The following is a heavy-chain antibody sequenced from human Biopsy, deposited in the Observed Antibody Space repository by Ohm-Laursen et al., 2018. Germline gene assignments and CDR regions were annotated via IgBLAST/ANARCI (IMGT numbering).Heavy chain of an antibody. D-gene: IGHD6-19*01. J-gene: IGHJ2*01. V-gene: IGHV4-4*07. Sequence: TLSLTCSVSGGSTNDYFWSWIRQPAGETLEWIGRIYSSGDSSYNPSLKSRISMSMDTSNNQFSLTLTSVTAADTAVYYCARTPGKAVAGRFLDLWGRGTLVTVSS. CDR3: ARTPGKAVAGRFLDL. CDR2: IYSSGDS. CDR1: GGSTNDYF.